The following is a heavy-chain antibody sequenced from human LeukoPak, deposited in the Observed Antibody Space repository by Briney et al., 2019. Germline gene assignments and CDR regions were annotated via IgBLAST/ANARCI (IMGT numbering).Heavy chain of an antibody. V-gene: IGHV4-59*01. D-gene: IGHD5-24*01. CDR3: ARGTRWLRQIFDY. CDR1: GGSISSYY. Sequence: PSETLSLTCTVSGGSISSYYWSWIRQPPGKGLEWIGYIYYSGSTNYNPSLKSRVTISVDTSKNQFSLKLSSVTAADTAVYYCARGTRWLRQIFDYWGQGTLVTVSS. J-gene: IGHJ4*02. CDR2: IYYSGST.